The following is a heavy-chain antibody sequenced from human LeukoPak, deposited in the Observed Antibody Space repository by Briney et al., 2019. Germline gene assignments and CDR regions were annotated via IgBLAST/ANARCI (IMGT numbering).Heavy chain of an antibody. Sequence: GGSLRLSCAASGCTFSSYWMSWVRQAPGKGLEWVANIKQDGSEKYYVDSVKGRFTISRDNAKNSLYLQMNSLRAEDTAVYYCARYIAGANWFDPWGQGTLVTVSS. CDR3: ARYIAGANWFDP. CDR1: GCTFSSYW. D-gene: IGHD5-12*01. V-gene: IGHV3-7*03. CDR2: IKQDGSEK. J-gene: IGHJ5*02.